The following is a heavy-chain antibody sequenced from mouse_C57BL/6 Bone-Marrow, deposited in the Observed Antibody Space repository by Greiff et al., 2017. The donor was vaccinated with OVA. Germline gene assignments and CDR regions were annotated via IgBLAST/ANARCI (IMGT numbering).Heavy chain of an antibody. CDR1: GYAFSSSW. D-gene: IGHD4-1*02. V-gene: IGHV1-82*01. J-gene: IGHJ1*03. Sequence: VQLQESGPELVKPGASVKISCKASGYAFSSSWMNWVKQRPGKGLEWIGRIYPGDGDTNYNGKFKGKATLTADKSSSTAYMQLSSLTSEDSAVYFCGNWDQGWYFDVWGTGTTVTVSS. CDR3: GNWDQGWYFDV. CDR2: IYPGDGDT.